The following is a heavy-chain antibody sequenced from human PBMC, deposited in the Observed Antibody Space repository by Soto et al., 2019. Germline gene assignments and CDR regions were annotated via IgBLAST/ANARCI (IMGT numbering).Heavy chain of an antibody. V-gene: IGHV4-61*08. J-gene: IGHJ5*02. CDR1: GGSISSGDYY. Sequence: SETLSLTCTVSGGSISSGDYYWSWIRQPPGKGLEWIGYIYYSGSTNYNPSLKSRVTISVDASKNQFSLKLSSVTAADTAVYYCARDQVPAALLGWSDPWGQGTLVTVSS. CDR2: IYYSGST. CDR3: ARDQVPAALLGWSDP. D-gene: IGHD2-2*01.